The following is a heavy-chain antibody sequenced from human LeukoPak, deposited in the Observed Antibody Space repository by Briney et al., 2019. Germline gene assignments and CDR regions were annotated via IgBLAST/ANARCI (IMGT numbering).Heavy chain of an antibody. CDR3: AKEVTKLVYYDYVWGSYPDY. CDR2: ISSSGSTI. J-gene: IGHJ4*02. D-gene: IGHD3-16*02. CDR1: GFTFSSYE. V-gene: IGHV3-48*03. Sequence: GGSLRLSCAASGFTFSSYEMNWVRQAPGKGLEWVSYISSSGSTIYYADSVKGRFTISRDNAKNSLYLQMNSLRAEDTAVYYCAKEVTKLVYYDYVWGSYPDYWGQGTLVTVSS.